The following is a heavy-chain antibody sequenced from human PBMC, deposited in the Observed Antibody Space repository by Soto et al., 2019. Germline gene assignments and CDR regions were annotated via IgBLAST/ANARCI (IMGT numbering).Heavy chain of an antibody. D-gene: IGHD2-8*01. CDR2: INHSGST. Sequence: PSETLSLTCAVYGGSFSDYYWSWIRQPPGKGLEWIGEINHSGSTNYNPSLKSRVTMSVDTSKNQVSLKLSSVTAADTAVYYCARGSKDILLIGWLDPSGPGTTVTVYS. CDR3: ARGSKDILLIGWLDP. V-gene: IGHV4-34*01. J-gene: IGHJ5*02. CDR1: GGSFSDYY.